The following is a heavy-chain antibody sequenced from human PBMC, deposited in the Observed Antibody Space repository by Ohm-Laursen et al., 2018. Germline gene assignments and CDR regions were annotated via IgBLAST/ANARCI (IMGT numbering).Heavy chain of an antibody. D-gene: IGHD5-12*01. CDR3: AKERYSGYDGEVFDN. V-gene: IGHV3-30*18. CDR2: ISYDGSNK. Sequence: SLRLSCAASGFTFSSYGMHWVRQAPGKGLEWVAVISYDGSNKYYADSVKGRFTTSRDNSKNTLYLQMNSLRAEDTAVYYCAKERYSGYDGEVFDNWGQGTLVTVSS. J-gene: IGHJ4*02. CDR1: GFTFSSYG.